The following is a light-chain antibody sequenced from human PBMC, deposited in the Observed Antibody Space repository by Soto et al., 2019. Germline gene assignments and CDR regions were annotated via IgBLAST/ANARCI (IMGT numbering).Light chain of an antibody. Sequence: DIVLTQSPGTLSLSPGERATLSCRASQSVNNDYLAWYQKKPGQAPRLLFYGTSIRATGIPDRFSGSGSGTDITLSISRLEPEDFAVYYCQQYGGSPMYTFGQGTKVEIK. CDR2: GTS. CDR1: QSVNNDY. J-gene: IGKJ2*01. V-gene: IGKV3-20*01. CDR3: QQYGGSPMYT.